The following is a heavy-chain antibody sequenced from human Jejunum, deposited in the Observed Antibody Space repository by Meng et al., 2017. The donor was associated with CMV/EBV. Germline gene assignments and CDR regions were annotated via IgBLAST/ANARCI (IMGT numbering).Heavy chain of an antibody. CDR1: GGSISGYY. D-gene: IGHD1-14*01. V-gene: IGHV4-59*01. Sequence: VSGGSISGYYWSWLRQLPGKGLEWIGYIYYTGSTDYNPSLKSRVTISVDTSKNQFSLKLSSVTAADTAVYYCARDILMGTHNWFDPWGQGTLVTVSS. CDR3: ARDILMGTHNWFDP. J-gene: IGHJ5*02. CDR2: IYYTGST.